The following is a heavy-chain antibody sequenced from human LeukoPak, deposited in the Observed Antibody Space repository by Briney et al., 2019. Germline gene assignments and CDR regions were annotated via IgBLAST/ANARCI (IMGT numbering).Heavy chain of an antibody. Sequence: GGSLRLSCAASGFTFSSYGMHWVRQAPGKGLEWVAFIRYDGSNKYYADSVKGRFTISRDNSKNTLYLQMNSLRTEDTAVYYCARDQRIGGYSYGLTGNFDYWGQGTLVTVSS. CDR2: IRYDGSNK. CDR1: GFTFSSYG. CDR3: ARDQRIGGYSYGLTGNFDY. J-gene: IGHJ4*02. D-gene: IGHD5-18*01. V-gene: IGHV3-30*02.